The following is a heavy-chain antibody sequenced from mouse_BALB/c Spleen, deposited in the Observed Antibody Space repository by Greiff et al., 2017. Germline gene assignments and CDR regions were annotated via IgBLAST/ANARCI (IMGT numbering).Heavy chain of an antibody. Sequence: VQLQESGAELMKPGASVKISCKATGYTFSSYWIEWVKQRPGHGLEWIGEILPGSGSTNYNEKFKGKATFTADTSSNTAYMQLSSLTSEDSAVYYCARSRIHYYGYEDYWGQGTTLTVSS. J-gene: IGHJ2*01. CDR2: ILPGSGST. CDR3: ARSRIHYYGYEDY. V-gene: IGHV1-9*01. D-gene: IGHD1-2*01. CDR1: GYTFSSYW.